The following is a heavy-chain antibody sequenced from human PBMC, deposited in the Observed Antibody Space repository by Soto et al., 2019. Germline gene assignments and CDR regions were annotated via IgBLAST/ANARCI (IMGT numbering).Heavy chain of an antibody. J-gene: IGHJ4*02. Sequence: EVQLVESGEGLVQPGGSLRLSCAASGFTFSNYAMNWVRQAPGKGLEYVSAISSNGGSTYYADSVKGRFTISRDNSKNTLYLQMGSLRDEDMAVYYCARGSWGFDYWGQATLVTVSS. CDR1: GFTFSNYA. V-gene: IGHV3-64*02. CDR2: ISSNGGST. D-gene: IGHD7-27*01. CDR3: ARGSWGFDY.